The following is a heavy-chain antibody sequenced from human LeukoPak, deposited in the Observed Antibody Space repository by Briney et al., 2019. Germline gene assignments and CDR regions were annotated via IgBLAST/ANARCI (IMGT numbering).Heavy chain of an antibody. CDR1: GFTFSTYN. CDR3: AGTDYHYYMDV. V-gene: IGHV3-48*01. CDR2: ISSGSSPI. J-gene: IGHJ6*03. Sequence: PGGSLRLSCAASGFTFSTYNMNWVRQAPGKGLEWVSYISSGSSPIYYADSVKGRFTTSRDNVQNSLYLQMNSLRAEDTAVYYCAGTDYHYYMDVWGKGTTVTVSS.